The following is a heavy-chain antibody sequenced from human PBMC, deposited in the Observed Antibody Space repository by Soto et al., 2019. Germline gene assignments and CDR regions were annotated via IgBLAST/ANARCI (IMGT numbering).Heavy chain of an antibody. D-gene: IGHD6-6*01. CDR1: GFTFGDYA. V-gene: IGHV3-49*03. CDR3: TRDHDLNIAARPDYYSGMDV. Sequence: PGRSLRLSCTASGFTFGDYAMSWFRQAPGKGLEWVGFIRSKAYGGTTEYAASVKGRFTISRDDSKSIAYLQMNSLKTEDTAVYYCTRDHDLNIAARPDYYSGMDVWGQGTTVTVSS. CDR2: IRSKAYGGTT. J-gene: IGHJ6*02.